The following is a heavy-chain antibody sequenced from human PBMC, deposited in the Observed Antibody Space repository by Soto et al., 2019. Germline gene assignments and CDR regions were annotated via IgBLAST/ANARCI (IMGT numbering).Heavy chain of an antibody. Sequence: WGSLILSCASSVFTFSIYAMSWVRQAPGKGLERVSAISGSGGSTYYADSVKGRFTISRDNSKNTLYLQMNSLRAEDTAVYYCAKASGQVAATPIYYYYGMDVWDKGPRSPSPQ. D-gene: IGHD2-15*01. J-gene: IGHJ6*01. CDR2: ISGSGGST. V-gene: IGHV3-23*01. CDR3: AKASGQVAATPIYYYYGMDV. CDR1: VFTFSIYA.